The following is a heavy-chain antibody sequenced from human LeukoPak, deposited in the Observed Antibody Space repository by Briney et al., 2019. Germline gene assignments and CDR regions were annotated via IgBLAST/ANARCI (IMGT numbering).Heavy chain of an antibody. D-gene: IGHD4-23*01. V-gene: IGHV4-31*03. Sequence: SETLSLTCTVSGGSISSGGYYWSWIRQHPGKDLEWIGYIYYSGTTYYNPSLKSRVTISVDTSKNQFSLRLSSVPAADTAVYYCASYGGSSRYFDYWGQGTLVTVSS. J-gene: IGHJ4*02. CDR3: ASYGGSSRYFDY. CDR2: IYYSGTT. CDR1: GGSISSGGYY.